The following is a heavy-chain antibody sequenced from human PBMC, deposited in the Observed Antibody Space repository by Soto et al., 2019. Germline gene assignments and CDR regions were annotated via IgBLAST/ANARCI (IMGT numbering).Heavy chain of an antibody. Sequence: EVQVLESGGGLVQPGGSLRLSCAASGFTFSSYAMSWVRQAPGKGLEWVSASSGSGDSTRYADSVQGRFTISRDTSKHTLYLQMNSLRAEDTAVYYCAKFYYGDYSYYYYGMDVWGQGTTVTVSS. CDR3: AKFYYGDYSYYYYGMDV. CDR1: GFTFSSYA. J-gene: IGHJ6*02. CDR2: SSGSGDST. V-gene: IGHV3-23*01. D-gene: IGHD4-17*01.